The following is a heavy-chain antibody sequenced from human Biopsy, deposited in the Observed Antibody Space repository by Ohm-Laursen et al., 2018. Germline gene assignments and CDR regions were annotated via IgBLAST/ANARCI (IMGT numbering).Heavy chain of an antibody. Sequence: SLRLSFAASGFTFSTYSMNWVCQAPGQGLEWVSVIYARATTYYPDSVKGRFTISRDNSRDTVYLQMDSLRGEDTAVYFCARGSGSGFYFDQWGQGTLVTVSS. CDR1: GFTFSTYS. CDR3: ARGSGSGFYFDQ. J-gene: IGHJ4*02. D-gene: IGHD2-15*01. V-gene: IGHV3-66*01. CDR2: IYARATT.